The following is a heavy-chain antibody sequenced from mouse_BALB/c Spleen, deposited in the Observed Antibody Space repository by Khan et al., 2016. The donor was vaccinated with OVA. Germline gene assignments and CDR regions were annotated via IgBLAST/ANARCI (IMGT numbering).Heavy chain of an antibody. CDR2: IAYSGSS. D-gene: IGHD1-1*01. CDR3: ASWRLVLRCPDYFDY. Sequence: VQLQESGPGLLKPSQSLSLTCTVTGYSFTSDYVCYWIRQFPGNNLECMAYIAYSGSSTYNPSFRSQTSLTRDTSSNPSFLQLNSVTSEDTATYDCASWRLVLRCPDYFDYWGQGTTLTVSA. V-gene: IGHV3-2*02. CDR1: GYSFTSDYV. J-gene: IGHJ2*01.